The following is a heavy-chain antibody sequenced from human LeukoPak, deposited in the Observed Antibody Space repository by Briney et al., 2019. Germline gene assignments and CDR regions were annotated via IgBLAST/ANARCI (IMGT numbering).Heavy chain of an antibody. D-gene: IGHD6-13*01. V-gene: IGHV1-2*02. CDR2: INPNSGGT. Sequence: ASVKVSCKASGYTFTGYYMHWVRQAPGQGLEWMGWINPNSGGTNYAQKFQGRVTMTRDTSISTAYMELSRLRSDDTAVYYCARGRSSSWYAYYYYYMDVWGKGTTVTVSS. CDR1: GYTFTGYY. J-gene: IGHJ6*03. CDR3: ARGRSSSWYAYYYYYMDV.